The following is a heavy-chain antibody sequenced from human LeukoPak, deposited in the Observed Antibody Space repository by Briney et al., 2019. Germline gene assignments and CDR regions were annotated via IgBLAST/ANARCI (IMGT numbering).Heavy chain of an antibody. CDR1: GYSFPSYW. J-gene: IGHJ4*02. V-gene: IGHV5-51*01. D-gene: IGHD3-10*01. CDR2: IYPGDSDT. Sequence: GESLKISCKGSGYSFPSYWIGWVRQMPGKGLEWMGIIYPGDSDTRYSPSFQGQVTISADKSISTAYLQWSSLKASDTAMYYCARLGVYATGSYYDYFDYWGQGTLVTVSS. CDR3: ARLGVYATGSYYDYFDY.